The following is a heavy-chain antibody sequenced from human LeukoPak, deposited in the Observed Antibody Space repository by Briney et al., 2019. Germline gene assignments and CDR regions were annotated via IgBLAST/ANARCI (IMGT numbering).Heavy chain of an antibody. Sequence: SETLSLTCTVSGGSISSSSYYWGWIRQPPGKGLEWIGSIYHSGSTYYNPSLKSRVTISVDTSKNQFSLKLSSVTAADTAVYYCARVVYCSGGSCYSHYYYYMDVWGKGTTVTVSS. CDR1: GGSISSSSYY. V-gene: IGHV4-39*07. D-gene: IGHD2-15*01. CDR3: ARVVYCSGGSCYSHYYYYMDV. CDR2: IYHSGST. J-gene: IGHJ6*03.